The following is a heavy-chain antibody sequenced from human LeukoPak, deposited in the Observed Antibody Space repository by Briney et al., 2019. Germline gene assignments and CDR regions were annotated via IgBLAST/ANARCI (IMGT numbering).Heavy chain of an antibody. D-gene: IGHD1-1*01. Sequence: SGPTLVKPSQTLTLTCNFSGFSLTTYGVSVGWIRQPPGKALEWLSLIYWDDDKRYSPSLENRPTVTKDTSKNQVVLTMTNMDPVDTDTYYCAHMMVELELAWFDPWGQGTVVTVSS. CDR3: AHMMVELELAWFDP. V-gene: IGHV2-5*02. CDR1: GFSLTTYGVS. CDR2: IYWDDDK. J-gene: IGHJ5*02.